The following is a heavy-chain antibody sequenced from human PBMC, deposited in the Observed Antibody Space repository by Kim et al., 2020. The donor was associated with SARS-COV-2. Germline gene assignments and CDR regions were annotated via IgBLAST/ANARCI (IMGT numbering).Heavy chain of an antibody. Sequence: GGSLRLSCAASGFTFSSYAMHWVRQAPGKGLEWVAVISYDGSNKYYADSVKGRFTISRDNSKNTLYLQMNSLRAEDTAVYYCARGGNSSGFAPTDYYYYYGMDVWGQGTTVTVSS. V-gene: IGHV3-30*04. J-gene: IGHJ6*02. CDR2: ISYDGSNK. D-gene: IGHD6-19*01. CDR3: ARGGNSSGFAPTDYYYYYGMDV. CDR1: GFTFSSYA.